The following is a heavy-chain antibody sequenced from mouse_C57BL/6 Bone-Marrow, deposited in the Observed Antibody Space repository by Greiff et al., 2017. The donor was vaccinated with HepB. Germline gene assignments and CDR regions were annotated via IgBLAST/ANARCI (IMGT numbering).Heavy chain of an antibody. J-gene: IGHJ3*01. D-gene: IGHD1-3*01. Sequence: EVKLMESGGGLVKPGGSLKLSCAASGFTFSSYAMSWVRQTPEKRLEWVATISDGGSYTYYPDNVKGRFTISRDNAKNNLYLQMSHLKSEDTAMYYCAREGYNLAWFAYWGQGTLVTV. CDR1: GFTFSSYA. CDR2: ISDGGSYT. CDR3: AREGYNLAWFAY. V-gene: IGHV5-4*01.